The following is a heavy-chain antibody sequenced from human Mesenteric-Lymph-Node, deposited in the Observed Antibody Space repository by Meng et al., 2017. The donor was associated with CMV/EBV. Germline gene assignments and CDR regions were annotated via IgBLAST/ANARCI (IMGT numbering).Heavy chain of an antibody. CDR2: ISSSSGTI. CDR3: AREGCTSTTCYPLSDVYL. V-gene: IGHV3-48*04. J-gene: IGHJ4*02. D-gene: IGHD2-2*01. CDR1: GFTFDDYG. Sequence: GESLKISCAASGFTFDDYGMSWVRQAPGKGLEWISFISSSSGTIYYADSVKGRFTTSRDNAKNSLYLQMNSLRAEDTAVYYCAREGCTSTTCYPLSDVYLWGQGTLVTVSS.